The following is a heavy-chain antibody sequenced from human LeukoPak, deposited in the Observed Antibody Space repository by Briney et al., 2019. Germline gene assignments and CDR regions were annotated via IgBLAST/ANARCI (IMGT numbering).Heavy chain of an antibody. J-gene: IGHJ4*02. D-gene: IGHD6-13*01. CDR1: GYTFTSYD. Sequence: GASVKVSCKASGYTFTSYDINWVRQATGQGLEWMGWMNPNSGNTGYAQKFQGRITMTRNTSISTAYMELSSLTSEDTAVYYCARIAAAGNRRLNYWGQGTPVTVSS. V-gene: IGHV1-8*01. CDR2: MNPNSGNT. CDR3: ARIAAAGNRRLNY.